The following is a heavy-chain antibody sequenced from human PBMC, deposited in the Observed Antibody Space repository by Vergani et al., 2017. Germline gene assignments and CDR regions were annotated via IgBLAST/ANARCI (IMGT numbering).Heavy chain of an antibody. CDR3: ARRLNPAHYYDSSGYHRGAFDI. J-gene: IGHJ3*02. CDR1: GFSLSTSGMC. V-gene: IGHV2-70*01. D-gene: IGHD3-22*01. CDR2: IDWDDDK. Sequence: QVTLRESGPALVKPTQTLTLTCTFSGFSLSTSGMCVSWIRQPPGKALEWLALIDWDDDKYYSTSLKTRLTISKDTSKNQVVLKMTNMDPVDTATYYGARRLNPAHYYDSSGYHRGAFDIWGQGTMVTVSS.